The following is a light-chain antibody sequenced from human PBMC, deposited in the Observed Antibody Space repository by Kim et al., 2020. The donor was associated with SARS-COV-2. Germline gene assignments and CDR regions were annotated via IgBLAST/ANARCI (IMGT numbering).Light chain of an antibody. J-gene: IGLJ2*01. CDR1: SSDVGGYNY. CDR2: EVS. CDR3: SSYAGSNNVV. V-gene: IGLV2-8*01. Sequence: GQSVTISCTGTSSDVGGYNYVSWYQQHPGKAPKLMIYEVSKRPSGVPDRLSGSKSGNTASLTVSGLQAEDEADYYCSSYAGSNNVVFGGGTQLTVL.